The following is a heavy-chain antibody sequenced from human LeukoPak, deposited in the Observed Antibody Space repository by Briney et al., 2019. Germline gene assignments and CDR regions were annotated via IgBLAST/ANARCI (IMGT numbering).Heavy chain of an antibody. Sequence: PGGSLRLSCAVSGFTFSSHATSWVRQAPGKGLEWLSGISSSGDATSHADSVRGRFSISRDNSRNTLYLQINSLRVEDTAAYYCATRNYYDSKGYYYYYFDFWGQGTLVTVSS. D-gene: IGHD3-22*01. CDR1: GFTFSSHA. J-gene: IGHJ4*02. CDR2: ISSSGDAT. V-gene: IGHV3-23*01. CDR3: ATRNYYDSKGYYYYYFDF.